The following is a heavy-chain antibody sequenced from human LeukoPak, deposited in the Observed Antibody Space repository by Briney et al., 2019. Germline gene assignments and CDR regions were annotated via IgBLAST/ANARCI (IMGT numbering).Heavy chain of an antibody. V-gene: IGHV1-69*13. CDR3: ARDPSSYCSGGSCYTNWFDP. J-gene: IGHJ5*02. D-gene: IGHD2-15*01. CDR2: IIPIFGTA. Sequence: SVKVSCKASGGTFSSYAISWVRQAPGQGLEWMGGIIPIFGTANYAQKFQGRVTITADESTSTAYMELSSLRSEDTAVYYCARDPSSYCSGGSCYTNWFDPWGQGTLVTVSS. CDR1: GGTFSSYA.